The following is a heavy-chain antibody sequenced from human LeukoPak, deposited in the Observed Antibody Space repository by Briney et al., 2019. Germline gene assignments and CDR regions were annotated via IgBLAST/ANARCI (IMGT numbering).Heavy chain of an antibody. Sequence: ASVKLSCKASGYTFTGYYMHWVRQAPGQGLEWMGWINPNSGGTNYEKKFQGRVTMTRDTSISTAYMELSRLRSDGTAVYYCARVLFMSCYMDVWGKGTTVTVSS. CDR3: ARVLFMSCYMDV. CDR2: INPNSGGT. D-gene: IGHD3-16*01. CDR1: GYTFTGYY. V-gene: IGHV1-2*02. J-gene: IGHJ6*03.